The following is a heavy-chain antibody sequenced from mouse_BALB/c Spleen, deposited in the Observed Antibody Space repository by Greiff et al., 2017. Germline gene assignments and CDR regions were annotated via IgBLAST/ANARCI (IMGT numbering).Heavy chain of an antibody. V-gene: IGHV3-2*02. J-gene: IGHJ3*01. CDR3: ARSNYRSLFAY. D-gene: IGHD2-14*01. CDR1: GYSITSDYA. Sequence: EVQLKESGPGLVKPSQSLSLTCTVTGYSITSDYAWNWIRQFPGNKLEWMGYISYSGSTSYNPSLKSRISITRDTSKNQFFLQLNSVTTEDTATYYCARSNYRSLFAYWGQGTLVTVSA. CDR2: ISYSGST.